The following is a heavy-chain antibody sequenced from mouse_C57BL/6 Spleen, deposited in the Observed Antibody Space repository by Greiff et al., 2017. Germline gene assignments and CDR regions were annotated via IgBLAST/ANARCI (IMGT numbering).Heavy chain of an antibody. CDR2: INPNNGGT. V-gene: IGHV1-26*01. CDR1: GYTFTDYY. Sequence: EVQLQQSGPELVKPGASVKISCKASGYTFTDYYMNWVKQSHGKSLEWIGDINPNNGGTSYNQKFKGKATLTVDKSSSTAYMELRSLTSEDSAVYYCARGGGYDYDGYWGQGTTLTVSS. D-gene: IGHD2-4*01. CDR3: ARGGGYDYDGY. J-gene: IGHJ2*01.